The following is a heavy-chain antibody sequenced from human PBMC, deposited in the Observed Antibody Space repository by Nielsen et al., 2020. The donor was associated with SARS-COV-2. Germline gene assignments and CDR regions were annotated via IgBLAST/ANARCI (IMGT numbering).Heavy chain of an antibody. D-gene: IGHD6-6*01. V-gene: IGHV1-46*01. Sequence: ASVKVSCKASGYTFTSYHLHWVRQAPGQGLEWVGIITPSGGITSYAQNFQGRVTMTTDTSTSTVYLELSSLISEDTAVYYCAREGGYISSSEVDYWGQGTLVTVSS. J-gene: IGHJ4*02. CDR1: GYTFTSYH. CDR3: AREGGYISSSEVDY. CDR2: ITPSGGIT.